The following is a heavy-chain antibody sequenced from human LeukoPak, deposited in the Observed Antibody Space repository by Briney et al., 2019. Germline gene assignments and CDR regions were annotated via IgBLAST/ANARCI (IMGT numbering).Heavy chain of an antibody. CDR1: GGSFSGYY. CDR3: ARGLDSSGYRINFDY. Sequence: SETLSLTCAVYGGSFSGYYWSWIRQPPGKGLEWIGEINHRGSTNYNPSLKSRVTISVDTSKNQFSLKLSSVTAADTAVYYCARGLDSSGYRINFDYWGQGTLVTVSS. CDR2: INHRGST. J-gene: IGHJ4*02. D-gene: IGHD3-22*01. V-gene: IGHV4-34*01.